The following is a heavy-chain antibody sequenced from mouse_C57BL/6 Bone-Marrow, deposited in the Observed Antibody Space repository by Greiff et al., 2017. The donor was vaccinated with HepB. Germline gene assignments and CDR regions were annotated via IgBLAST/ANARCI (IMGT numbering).Heavy chain of an antibody. Sequence: VQLQQSGPGLVKPSQSLSLTCSVTGYSITSGYYWNWIRQFPGNKLEWMGYISYDGSNNYNPSLKNRISITRDTSKNQFFLKLNSVTTEDTATYYCARECAYWGQGTLVTVSA. V-gene: IGHV3-6*01. CDR1: GYSITSGYY. CDR2: ISYDGSN. J-gene: IGHJ3*01. CDR3: ARECAY.